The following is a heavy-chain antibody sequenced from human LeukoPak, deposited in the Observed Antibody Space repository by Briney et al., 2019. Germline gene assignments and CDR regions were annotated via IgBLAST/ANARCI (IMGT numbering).Heavy chain of an antibody. V-gene: IGHV4-59*12. D-gene: IGHD3-10*01. Sequence: PSETLSLTCTVSGGSITGYYWSWIRQSPGKGLEWIGYIYYIGITNYNPYLKSRVTISLDTSKKQFSLKLSSVTAADTAVYFCATSRHYYGSGSTLTPYYYYMDVWGKGTTVTVSS. CDR2: IYYIGIT. J-gene: IGHJ6*03. CDR1: GGSITGYY. CDR3: ATSRHYYGSGSTLTPYYYYMDV.